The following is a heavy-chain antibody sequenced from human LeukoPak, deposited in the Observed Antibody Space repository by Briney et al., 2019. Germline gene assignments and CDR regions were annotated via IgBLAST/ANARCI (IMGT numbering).Heavy chain of an antibody. CDR2: INPNSGGT. V-gene: IGHV1-2*06. CDR3: ARELLPAVTEGWFDP. Sequence: ASVKVSCKASGYTFTGYYMHWVRQAPGQGLEWMGRINPNSGGTNYAQTFQGRVTMTRDTSITTAYLEVSSLRSDDTAVYYCARELLPAVTEGWFDPWGQGTLVTVSS. D-gene: IGHD2-2*01. CDR1: GYTFTGYY. J-gene: IGHJ5*02.